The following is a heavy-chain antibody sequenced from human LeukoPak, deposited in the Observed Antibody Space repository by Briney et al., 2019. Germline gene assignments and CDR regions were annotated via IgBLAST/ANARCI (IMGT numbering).Heavy chain of an antibody. Sequence: GGSLRLSCAASGFTVSSNYVSWVRQAPGKGLEWVSVIYSGGITYYADSVKGRFTISRDDSKNTLSLQMNSLRAEDTAMYYCATERGYSGFFDYWGQGTLVTVSS. CDR3: ATERGYSGFFDY. J-gene: IGHJ4*02. CDR1: GFTVSSNY. CDR2: IYSGGIT. V-gene: IGHV3-53*01. D-gene: IGHD5-12*01.